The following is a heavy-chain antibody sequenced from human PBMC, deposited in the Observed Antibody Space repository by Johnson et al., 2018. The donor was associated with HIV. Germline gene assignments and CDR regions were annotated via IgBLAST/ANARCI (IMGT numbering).Heavy chain of an antibody. V-gene: IGHV3-66*01. Sequence: VQLVESGGGLVKPGGSLRLSCAASGFTFSDYYMSWIRQAPGKGLEWVSVIYSGGSTYYADSVKGRFTISRDNSKNTLYLQMNSLRAEDTAVYYCARDRILTGYDAFDIWGQGTMVTVSS. CDR2: IYSGGST. D-gene: IGHD3-9*01. CDR3: ARDRILTGYDAFDI. CDR1: GFTFSDYY. J-gene: IGHJ3*02.